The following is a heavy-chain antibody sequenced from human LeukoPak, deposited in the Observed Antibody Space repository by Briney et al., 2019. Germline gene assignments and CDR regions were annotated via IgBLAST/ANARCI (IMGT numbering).Heavy chain of an antibody. Sequence: GGSLKLSCAGSAFIFSNYRMNCVRQAPGKGLEWISSVSSNSNFIKYVDSVGGRFTISRDDAKNSVYLQMNSLRAEDTAMYYCARDLQTVSAGNYWGQGTLVIVSS. V-gene: IGHV3-21*06. D-gene: IGHD2-21*02. CDR1: AFIFSNYR. CDR3: ARDLQTVSAGNY. CDR2: VSSNSNFI. J-gene: IGHJ4*02.